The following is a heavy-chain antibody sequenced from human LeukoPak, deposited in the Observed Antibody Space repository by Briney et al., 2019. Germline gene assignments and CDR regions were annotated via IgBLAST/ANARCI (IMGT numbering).Heavy chain of an antibody. Sequence: GGSLRLSCAASGFTFSSYSMNWVRQAPGKGLEWVSSISSSSSYIYYADSVKGRFTISRDNAKNSLYLQMNSLRAEDTAVYYCARDTGPVGATTHFDYWGQGTLVTVSS. CDR2: ISSSSSYI. V-gene: IGHV3-21*01. D-gene: IGHD1-26*01. J-gene: IGHJ4*02. CDR3: ARDTGPVGATTHFDY. CDR1: GFTFSSYS.